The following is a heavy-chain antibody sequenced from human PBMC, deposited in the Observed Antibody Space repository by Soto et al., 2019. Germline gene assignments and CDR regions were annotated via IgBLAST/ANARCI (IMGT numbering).Heavy chain of an antibody. V-gene: IGHV3-30-3*01. D-gene: IGHD5-18*01. J-gene: IGHJ4*02. CDR2: ISYDGSNK. CDR3: LRDQDTYGLAVFNY. Sequence: GGSLRLACAASGFTFSSYAMHWVRQAPGKGLEWVAVISYDGSNKYYADSVKGRFTISRDNSKNTLYLQMNSLRAEDTAVYYCLRDQDTYGLAVFNYWAQRTQVTGSS. CDR1: GFTFSSYA.